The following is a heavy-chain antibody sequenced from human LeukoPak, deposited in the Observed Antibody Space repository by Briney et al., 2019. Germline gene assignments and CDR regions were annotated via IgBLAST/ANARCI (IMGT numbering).Heavy chain of an antibody. CDR1: GDIVSSSSAA. J-gene: IGHJ4*02. D-gene: IGHD2-8*02. V-gene: IGHV6-1*01. CDR3: ARSTGNLDY. Sequence: PSQTLSLTCALSGDIVSSSSAAWHWIRQSPSRGLEWLGRTYYRSKWSTDYAVSVKSRITINPDASENQFSLQLNSVTPEDTAVYYCARSTGNLDYWGQGTLVTVSS. CDR2: TYYRSKWST.